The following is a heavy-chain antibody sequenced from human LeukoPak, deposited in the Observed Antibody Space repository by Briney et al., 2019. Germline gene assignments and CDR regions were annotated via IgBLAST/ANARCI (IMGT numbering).Heavy chain of an antibody. J-gene: IGHJ4*02. CDR2: ISSSSSYI. CDR3: ARAPPRPRLVLPVDY. Sequence: KAGGSLRLSCAASGFTFSSYSMNWVRQAPGKGLEWVSSISSSSSYIYYADSVKGRFTISRDNAKNSLYLQMNSLRAEDTAVYYCARAPPRPRLVLPVDYWGQGTLVTVSS. CDR1: GFTFSSYS. D-gene: IGHD6-19*01. V-gene: IGHV3-21*01.